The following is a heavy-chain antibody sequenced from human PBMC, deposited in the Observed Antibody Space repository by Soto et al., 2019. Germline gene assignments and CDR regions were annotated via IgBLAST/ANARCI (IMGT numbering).Heavy chain of an antibody. Sequence: GASVKVSCKASGYTFTSYYMHWVRQAPGRGLEWMGIINPSGGSTSYAQKFQGRVTMTRDTSTSTVYMELSSLRSEDTAVYYCARDFVYYDSSGYYESAFDIWGQGTMVTVSS. J-gene: IGHJ3*02. CDR3: ARDFVYYDSSGYYESAFDI. CDR1: GYTFTSYY. D-gene: IGHD3-22*01. CDR2: INPSGGST. V-gene: IGHV1-46*01.